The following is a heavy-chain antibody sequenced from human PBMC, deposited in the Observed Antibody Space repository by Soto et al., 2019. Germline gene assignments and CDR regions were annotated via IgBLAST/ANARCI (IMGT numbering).Heavy chain of an antibody. CDR2: ISGSGGTA. D-gene: IGHD1-1*01. Sequence: EVQLLESGGGSVQPGGSLRLSCAASGFTFSSYAMHWVRRPPGKGLEWVSSISGSGGTAYYADSVKGRFSISRDSLVNTLYLQMNSPRAEDTAVYYCAKGRGQNWYFDYWGQGTLVTVSP. CDR1: GFTFSSYA. V-gene: IGHV3-23*01. J-gene: IGHJ4*02. CDR3: AKGRGQNWYFDY.